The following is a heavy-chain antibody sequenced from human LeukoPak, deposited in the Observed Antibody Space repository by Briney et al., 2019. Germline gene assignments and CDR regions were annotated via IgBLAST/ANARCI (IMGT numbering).Heavy chain of an antibody. V-gene: IGHV5-51*01. CDR2: IYPGDSDT. Sequence: GESLQISCKGSGYSFTNYWIGWVRQMPGKGLEWMGIIYPGDSDTRYSPSFQGQVTISADKSINTAYLQWSSLRASDTAMYYCARRYYRGATPYYFDYWGQGSLVTVSS. CDR1: GYSFTNYW. CDR3: ARRYYRGATPYYFDY. D-gene: IGHD2-15*01. J-gene: IGHJ4*02.